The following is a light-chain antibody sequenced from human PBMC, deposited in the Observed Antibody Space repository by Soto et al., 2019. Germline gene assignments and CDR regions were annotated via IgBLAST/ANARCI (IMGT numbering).Light chain of an antibody. J-gene: IGLJ3*02. CDR2: EVS. CDR1: SSDVGSYNL. V-gene: IGLV2-23*02. Sequence: QSALTQPASVSGSPGQSITISCTGTSSDVGSYNLVSWYQQHPGKAPKLMIYEVSKRPSGVSNRFSGSKSGNTASLTISGRQAEDEADYYCCSYAGSSTFGEWVFGGGTKLTVL. CDR3: CSYAGSSTFGEWV.